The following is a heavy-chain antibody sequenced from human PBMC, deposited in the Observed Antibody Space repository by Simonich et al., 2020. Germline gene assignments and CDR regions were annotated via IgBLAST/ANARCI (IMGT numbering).Heavy chain of an antibody. CDR2: NLPGDPDN. Sequence: EVQLVQSGAEVKKPGESLKISCKGSGYSFTSYWIGWVRQMPGKGLEWVGLNLPGDPDNRYSPSLQGQVTISADKSISTAYLQWSSLKASDTAMYYCARQLNDFDIWGQGTMVTVSS. CDR3: ARQLNDFDI. D-gene: IGHD1-1*01. V-gene: IGHV5-51*01. CDR1: GYSFTSYW. J-gene: IGHJ3*02.